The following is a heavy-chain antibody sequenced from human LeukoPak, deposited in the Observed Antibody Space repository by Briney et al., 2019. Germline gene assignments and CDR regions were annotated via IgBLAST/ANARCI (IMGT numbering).Heavy chain of an antibody. V-gene: IGHV3-30*04. J-gene: IGHJ6*03. CDR3: ARARYGDYVVYYYYMDV. D-gene: IGHD4-17*01. CDR1: GFTFSSYA. Sequence: PGRSLRLSCAASGFTFSSYAMHWVRQAPGKGLEWVAVISYDGSNKYYADSVKGRFTISRDNSKNTLYLQMNSLRAEDTAVYYCARARYGDYVVYYYYMDVWGKGTTVTVSS. CDR2: ISYDGSNK.